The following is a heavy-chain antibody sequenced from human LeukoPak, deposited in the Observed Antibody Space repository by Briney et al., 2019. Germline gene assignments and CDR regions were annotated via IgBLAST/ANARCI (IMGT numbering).Heavy chain of an antibody. Sequence: GGSLRLSCAASGFTFSDYYMSWIRQAPGKGLEWVSSITSRSSYKYYADSVKGRFTISRDDAKNSLYLHMNSLRVEDTAVYYCARDNPDYSNNWWFDPWGQGTLVTVSS. V-gene: IGHV3-11*06. D-gene: IGHD4-11*01. CDR2: ITSRSSYK. CDR1: GFTFSDYY. J-gene: IGHJ5*02. CDR3: ARDNPDYSNNWWFDP.